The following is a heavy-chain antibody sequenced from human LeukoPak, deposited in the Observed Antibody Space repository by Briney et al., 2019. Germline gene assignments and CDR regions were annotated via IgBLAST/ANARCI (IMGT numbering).Heavy chain of an antibody. D-gene: IGHD3-22*01. J-gene: IGHJ1*01. CDR1: GDSISSYY. Sequence: SSETLSLTCTVSGDSISSYYWSWIRQPPGKGLEWIGYIYYSGSTNYNPSLKSRVTISVDTSKNQFSLKLSSVTAADTAVYYCARGSGYYDSSGSNIQYFQHWGQGTLVTVSS. CDR2: IYYSGST. V-gene: IGHV4-59*01. CDR3: ARGSGYYDSSGSNIQYFQH.